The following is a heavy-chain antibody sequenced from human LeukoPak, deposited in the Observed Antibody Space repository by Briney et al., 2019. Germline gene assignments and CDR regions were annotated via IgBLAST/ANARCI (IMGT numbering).Heavy chain of an antibody. CDR3: ARADCGGDCPPYYYYMDV. D-gene: IGHD2-21*01. CDR1: GFTFSTYR. Sequence: PGGSLRLSCVVSGFTFSTYRLNWVRQAPGKGLEGVSSISRSSDYMYYANSVKGRFTISRDNAKNSLYLQMNSLRAEDTAVYYRARADCGGDCPPYYYYMDVWGKGTTVTVAS. V-gene: IGHV3-21*01. CDR2: ISRSSDYM. J-gene: IGHJ6*03.